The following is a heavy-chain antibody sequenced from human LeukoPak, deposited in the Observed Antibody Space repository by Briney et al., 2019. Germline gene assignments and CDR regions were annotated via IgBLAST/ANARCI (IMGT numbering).Heavy chain of an antibody. D-gene: IGHD3-22*01. Sequence: GASVKVSCKASGGTFSSYAISWVRQAPGQGLEWMGGIIPIFGTANYAQKFQGRVTITADESTSTAYMELSSLRSEDTAVYYCASRDYYDSSGYYDAFDIWGQGTMVTVSS. J-gene: IGHJ3*02. V-gene: IGHV1-69*13. CDR1: GGTFSSYA. CDR2: IIPIFGTA. CDR3: ASRDYYDSSGYYDAFDI.